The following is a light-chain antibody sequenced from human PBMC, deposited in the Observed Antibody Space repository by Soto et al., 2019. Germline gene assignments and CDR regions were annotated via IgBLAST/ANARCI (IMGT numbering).Light chain of an antibody. CDR2: DVS. CDR1: SSDVGGYNY. J-gene: IGLJ2*01. CDR3: SSYTSSSTYVV. Sequence: QSALTQPASVSGSPGQSITISCTGTSSDVGGYNYVSWYQQHPGKAPKLMIYDVSNRPSGVSNRFSGSKSGNTASLTISGLQAEDEADYYCSSYTSSSTYVVFDGGT. V-gene: IGLV2-14*01.